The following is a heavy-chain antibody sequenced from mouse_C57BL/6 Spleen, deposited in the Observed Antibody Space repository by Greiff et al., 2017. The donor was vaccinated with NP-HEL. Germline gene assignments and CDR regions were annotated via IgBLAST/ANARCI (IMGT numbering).Heavy chain of an antibody. V-gene: IGHV1-55*01. J-gene: IGHJ2*01. CDR3: ARSGLLGHYFDY. D-gene: IGHD2-3*01. Sequence: QVQLQQPGAELVKPGASVKMSCKASGYTFTSYWITWVKQRPGQGLAWIGDIYPGSGSTNYNEKFKSKATLTVDTSSSTAYMQLSSLTSEDSAVYYCARSGLLGHYFDYWGQGTTLTVSS. CDR1: GYTFTSYW. CDR2: IYPGSGST.